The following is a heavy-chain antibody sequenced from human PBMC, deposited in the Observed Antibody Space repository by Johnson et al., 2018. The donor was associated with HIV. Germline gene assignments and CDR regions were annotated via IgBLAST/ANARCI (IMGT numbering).Heavy chain of an antibody. V-gene: IGHV3-9*01. J-gene: IGHJ3*02. CDR3: AKDMSRVVTPWAVSFDI. D-gene: IGHD4-23*01. Sequence: VQLVESGGGLVQPGGSLRLSCAVSGFTFDNFAMHWVRQAPGKGLEWVSSISWDSGTIGYADSVKGRFTISRDNAKISLYLQMDSLRAEDTAVYYCAKDMSRVVTPWAVSFDIWGQGTMVTVSS. CDR1: GFTFDNFA. CDR2: ISWDSGTI.